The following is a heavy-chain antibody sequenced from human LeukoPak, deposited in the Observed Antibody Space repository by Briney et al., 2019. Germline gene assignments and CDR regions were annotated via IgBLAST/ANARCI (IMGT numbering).Heavy chain of an antibody. J-gene: IGHJ6*02. Sequence: GGSLRLSCAASGFTFSDYYMSWIRQAPGKGLEWVSYISSSGSTIYYADSVKGRFTISRDNAKNSLYLQMNSLRAEDKAVYYCARDTYPYIKSGHMDVWGQGTTVTVSS. CDR1: GFTFSDYY. CDR2: ISSSGSTI. CDR3: ARDTYPYIKSGHMDV. V-gene: IGHV3-11*01. D-gene: IGHD2-2*02.